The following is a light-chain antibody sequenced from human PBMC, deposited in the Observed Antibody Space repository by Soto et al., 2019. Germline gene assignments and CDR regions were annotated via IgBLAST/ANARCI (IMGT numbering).Light chain of an antibody. V-gene: IGKV1-12*01. CDR3: QQADSFPIT. Sequence: DIQMTQSPSSVSASVGDRVTISCRASEDINSHLSCYQQKPGNAPKLLIYAAFILQSGVPSRFSGYGSGTDFTLSISSLQPEDFATYYCQQADSFPITFGQGTRLEIK. J-gene: IGKJ5*01. CDR1: EDINSH. CDR2: AAF.